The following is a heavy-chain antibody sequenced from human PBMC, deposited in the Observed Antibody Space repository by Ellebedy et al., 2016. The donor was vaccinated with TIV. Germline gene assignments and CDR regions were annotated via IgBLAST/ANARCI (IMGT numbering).Heavy chain of an antibody. J-gene: IGHJ6*03. V-gene: IGHV3-23*01. CDR1: GFTFRNYA. CDR2: ISGSGGST. CDR3: AKNPYYYYYMDV. Sequence: GESLKISCAASGFTFRNYAMTWVRQAPGKGLEWVSAISGSGGSTYYADSVKGRFTISRDNSKNTLYLQMNSLRAEDTAVYYCAKNPYYYYYMDVWGKGTTVTVSS.